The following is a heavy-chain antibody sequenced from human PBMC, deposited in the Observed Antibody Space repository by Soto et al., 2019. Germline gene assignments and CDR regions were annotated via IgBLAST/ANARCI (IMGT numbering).Heavy chain of an antibody. V-gene: IGHV3-33*01. CDR3: ARTPSPSTSLYTYYDFWSGAQTPYYFDY. CDR2: IWYDGSNK. J-gene: IGHJ4*02. Sequence: GGSLRLSCAASGFTFSSYGMHWVRQAPGKGLEWVAVIWYDGSNKYYADSVKGRFTISRDNSKNTLYLQMNSLRAEDTAVYYCARTPSPSTSLYTYYDFWSGAQTPYYFDYWGQGTLVTVSS. CDR1: GFTFSSYG. D-gene: IGHD3-3*01.